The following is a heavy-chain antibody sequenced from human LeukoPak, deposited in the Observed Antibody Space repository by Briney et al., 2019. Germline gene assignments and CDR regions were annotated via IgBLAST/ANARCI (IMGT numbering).Heavy chain of an antibody. V-gene: IGHV3-53*01. D-gene: IGHD2/OR15-2a*01. J-gene: IGHJ5*02. CDR3: ARDSVYGWFDP. CDR1: GFTVSSNY. CDR2: IYSGGST. Sequence: GGSLRLSCAASGFTVSSNYMSWVRQAPGKGLEWVSVIYSGGSTYYADSVRGRFTISRDNAKNSLYLQMNSLRAEDTAVYYCARDSVYGWFDPWGQGTLVTVSS.